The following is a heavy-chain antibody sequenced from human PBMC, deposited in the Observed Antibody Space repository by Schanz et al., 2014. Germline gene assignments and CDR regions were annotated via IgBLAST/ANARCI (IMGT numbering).Heavy chain of an antibody. CDR1: GFTFRDFG. V-gene: IGHV3-7*01. Sequence: VQLVESGGGLVKPGGSLRLSCAASGFTFRDFGLHWVRQAPGKGLEWVANIKQDGSAKNYVDSVKGRFTISRDNPKNSLCLQMNSLRAEDTALYYCARVLGGDEGLDQWGQGTLVTVSS. J-gene: IGHJ4*02. CDR3: ARVLGGDEGLDQ. CDR2: IKQDGSAK. D-gene: IGHD4-17*01.